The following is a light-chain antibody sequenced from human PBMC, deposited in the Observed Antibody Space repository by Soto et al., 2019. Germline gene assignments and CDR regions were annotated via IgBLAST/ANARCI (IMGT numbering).Light chain of an antibody. CDR3: CSYAAGSAPYV. CDR2: EVN. V-gene: IGLV2-14*01. J-gene: IGLJ1*01. CDR1: RSDIGDSNF. Sequence: QSVLTQPASVSGSPGQSVTISCTGPRSDIGDSNFISWYQHSPGKAPRLLIYEVNNRPSGVSRRFSGSKAGNTASLTISGLLDDDEADYYCCSYAAGSAPYVFGTGTKVTVL.